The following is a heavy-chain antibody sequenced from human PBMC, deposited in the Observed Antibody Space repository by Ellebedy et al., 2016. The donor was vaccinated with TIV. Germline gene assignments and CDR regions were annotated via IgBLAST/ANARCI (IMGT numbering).Heavy chain of an antibody. CDR2: IYSSGYT. Sequence: MPSETLSLTCTVSGGSISSYYWNWIRQPPGKGLEWIGYIYSSGYTSYNPSLKSRVTISVDTSKNQFSLKLSSVTAADTAVYYCVRGVREIYYYGMDVWGQGTTVTVSS. V-gene: IGHV4-59*08. D-gene: IGHD3-10*01. CDR3: VRGVREIYYYGMDV. J-gene: IGHJ6*02. CDR1: GGSISSYY.